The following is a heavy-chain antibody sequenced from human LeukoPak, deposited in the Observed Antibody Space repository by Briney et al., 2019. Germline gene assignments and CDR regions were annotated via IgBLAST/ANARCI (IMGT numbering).Heavy chain of an antibody. CDR2: IIPILGIA. Sequence: GASVKVSCKASGYTFTGYYMHWVRQAPGQGLEWMGRIIPILGIANYAQKFQGRVTITADKSTSTAYMELSSLRSEDTAVYYCARVHTAVAGTNMGDYWGQGTLVTVSS. CDR3: ARVHTAVAGTNMGDY. D-gene: IGHD6-19*01. V-gene: IGHV1-69*04. CDR1: GYTFTGYY. J-gene: IGHJ4*02.